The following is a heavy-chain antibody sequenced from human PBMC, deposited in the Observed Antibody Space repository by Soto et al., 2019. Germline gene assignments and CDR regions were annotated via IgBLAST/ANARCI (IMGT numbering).Heavy chain of an antibody. D-gene: IGHD2-2*02. CDR2: IYYSGST. CDR1: GGNSLNLSYH. J-gene: IGHJ4*02. CDR3: VRHADAIGNTSPLSEY. Sequence: LPHACTVSGGNSLNLSYHRVINRQPPGKGLEWIGSIYYSGSTYYNPSLKSRVTISVDTSKNQFSLKLSSVTAADTAVYYCVRHADAIGNTSPLSEYWGKGSLVT. V-gene: IGHV4-39*01.